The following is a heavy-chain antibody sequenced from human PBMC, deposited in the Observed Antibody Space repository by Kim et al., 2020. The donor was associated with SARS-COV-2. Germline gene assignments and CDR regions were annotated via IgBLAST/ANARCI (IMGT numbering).Heavy chain of an antibody. Sequence: GGSLRLSCAASGFTVSSNYMSWVRQAPGKGLEWVSVIYSGGSTYYADSVKGRFTISRDNSKNTLYLQMNSLRAEDTAVYYCARTSPRPSEGGYYYDSSGYQWGQGTLVTVSS. CDR1: GFTVSSNY. V-gene: IGHV3-66*01. J-gene: IGHJ4*02. D-gene: IGHD3-22*01. CDR3: ARTSPRPSEGGYYYDSSGYQ. CDR2: IYSGGST.